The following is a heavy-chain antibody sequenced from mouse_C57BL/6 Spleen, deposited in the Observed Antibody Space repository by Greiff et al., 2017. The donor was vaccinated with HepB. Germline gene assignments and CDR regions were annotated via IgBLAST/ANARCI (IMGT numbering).Heavy chain of an antibody. J-gene: IGHJ4*01. CDR1: GYTFTSYW. V-gene: IGHV1-55*01. Sequence: QVQLKQPGAELVKPGASVKMSCKASGYTFTSYWITLVKQRPGQGLEWIGDIYPGSGSTNYNEKFKSKATLTVDTSSSTAYMQLSSLTSEDSAVYYCARNYDYDPYYAMDYWGQGTSVTVSS. D-gene: IGHD2-4*01. CDR3: ARNYDYDPYYAMDY. CDR2: IYPGSGST.